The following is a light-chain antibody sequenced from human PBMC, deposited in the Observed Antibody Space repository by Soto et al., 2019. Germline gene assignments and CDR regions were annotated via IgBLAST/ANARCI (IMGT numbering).Light chain of an antibody. CDR2: DNN. CDR1: SSNIGSNY. V-gene: IGLV1-51*01. J-gene: IGLJ2*01. CDR3: GTWDSSLPVSVV. Sequence: QSVLTQPPSVSAALGEKVSISCSGGSSNIGSNYVSWYQQLPGAAPKLLIYDNNKRPSGIPDRFSGSTSGTSATLGITGLQTGDEADYYCGTWDSSLPVSVVFGGGTKVTVL.